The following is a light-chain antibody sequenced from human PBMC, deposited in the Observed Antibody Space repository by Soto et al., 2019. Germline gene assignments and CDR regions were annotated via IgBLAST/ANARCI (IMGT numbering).Light chain of an antibody. CDR2: AAS. J-gene: IGKJ2*01. V-gene: IGKV1-39*01. CDR1: QSTSSY. Sequence: DIQMTQSPSSLSASVGDRVTITCRASQSTSSYLNWNQQKPGKAPKVLIYAASSLQSGVPSRFSGSGSGTEFTLTISSLQPEDFATYYCQQSYSTPYTFGQGTKLEIK. CDR3: QQSYSTPYT.